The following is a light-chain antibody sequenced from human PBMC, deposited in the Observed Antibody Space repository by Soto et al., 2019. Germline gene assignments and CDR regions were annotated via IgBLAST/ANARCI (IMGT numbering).Light chain of an antibody. CDR2: YDD. CDR3: AAWDDSLNGYV. CDR1: SSNIGNNA. Sequence: QSVLTQPPSVSGAPRQRGTISCSGSSSNIGNNAVNWYQQLPGKAPKLLIYYDDLLPSGVSDRFSGSKSGTSASLAISGLQSEDEAGYYCAAWDDSLNGYVFGTGPKVTVL. J-gene: IGLJ1*01. V-gene: IGLV1-36*01.